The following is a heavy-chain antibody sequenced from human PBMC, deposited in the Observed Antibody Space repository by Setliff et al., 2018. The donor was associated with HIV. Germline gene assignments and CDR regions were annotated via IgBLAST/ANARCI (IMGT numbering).Heavy chain of an antibody. V-gene: IGHV3-48*01. D-gene: IGHD3-10*01. CDR1: GFTFSSSW. CDR3: ARPYYYGSGVGSYYYYYYMDV. Sequence: GGSLRLSCAASGFTFSSSWMTWVRQAPGRGLEWVSYISSSSSTIYYADSVKGRFTISRDNAKNSLYLQMNSLRAEDTAVYYCARPYYYGSGVGSYYYYYYMDVWGKGTTVTVSS. J-gene: IGHJ6*03. CDR2: ISSSSSTI.